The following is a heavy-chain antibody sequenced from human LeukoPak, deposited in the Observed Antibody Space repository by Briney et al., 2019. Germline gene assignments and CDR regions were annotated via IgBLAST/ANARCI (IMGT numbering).Heavy chain of an antibody. CDR3: ARDGSGSYGFDY. CDR2: ISGSGSTI. V-gene: IGHV3-11*04. CDR1: GFTFSDYY. J-gene: IGHJ4*02. Sequence: GGSLRLSCAASGFTFSDYYMSWLRQAPGKGLEWVSYISGSGSTIYYADSVKGRFTISRDNAKNSLYLQMNSLRAEDTAVYYCARDGSGSYGFDYGGQGTLVTVS. D-gene: IGHD1-26*01.